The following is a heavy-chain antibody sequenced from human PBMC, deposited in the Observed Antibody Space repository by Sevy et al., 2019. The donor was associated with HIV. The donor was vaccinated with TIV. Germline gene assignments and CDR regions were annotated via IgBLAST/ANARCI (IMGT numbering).Heavy chain of an antibody. CDR3: ARDQDRYYYDSSGPYFDY. V-gene: IGHV3-30-3*01. J-gene: IGHJ4*02. Sequence: GGSLRLSCAASGFTXSSYAMHWVRQAPGKGLEWVAVISYDGSNKYYADSVKGRFTISRDNSKNTLYLQMNSLRAEDTAVYYCARDQDRYYYDSSGPYFDYWGQGTLVTVSS. D-gene: IGHD3-22*01. CDR1: GFTXSSYA. CDR2: ISYDGSNK.